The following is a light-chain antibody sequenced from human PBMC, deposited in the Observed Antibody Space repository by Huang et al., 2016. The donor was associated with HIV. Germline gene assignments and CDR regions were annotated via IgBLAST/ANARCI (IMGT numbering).Light chain of an antibody. Sequence: EIVLTQSPGTLSLSPGERATLSCRASPSLGSSRLAWYQQKAGQAPRLLMYGASSRATGIPDRFRGSGSGTDFTLSISRLEPEDFAVYYCQQYDSSPVTFGGGTRLAIK. CDR3: QQYDSSPVT. CDR1: PSLGSSR. CDR2: GAS. J-gene: IGKJ5*01. V-gene: IGKV3-20*01.